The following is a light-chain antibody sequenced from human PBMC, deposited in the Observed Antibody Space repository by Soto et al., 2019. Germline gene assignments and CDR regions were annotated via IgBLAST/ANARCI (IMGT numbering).Light chain of an antibody. J-gene: IGKJ5*01. Sequence: EIVLTQSPGTLSLYPGERATLSCRASQSVDSNYLAWYQQKPGKAPRLLLYGASNRAAGIPDRFSGSGSGTDFTLTVSRLEPDDFALYYCQQYGTAPITFGQGTRLELK. CDR2: GAS. CDR1: QSVDSNY. CDR3: QQYGTAPIT. V-gene: IGKV3-20*01.